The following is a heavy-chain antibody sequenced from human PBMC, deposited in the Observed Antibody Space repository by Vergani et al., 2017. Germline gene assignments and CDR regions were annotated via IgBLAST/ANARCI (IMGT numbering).Heavy chain of an antibody. V-gene: IGHV3-30*02. D-gene: IGHD2-21*02. J-gene: IGHJ4*02. Sequence: QVHLVESARGVVQPGGSLRLSCAASGFTFSNFGMHWIRQAPGKGLEWLAYIGKDGINTRYRDAVKGRFTVSRDNSKDLLYRQMDSLRSEDTALYYCAKYLRDSTDGLPDSWGPGTLVIVSS. CDR1: GFTFSNFG. CDR3: AKYLRDSTDGLPDS. CDR2: IGKDGINT.